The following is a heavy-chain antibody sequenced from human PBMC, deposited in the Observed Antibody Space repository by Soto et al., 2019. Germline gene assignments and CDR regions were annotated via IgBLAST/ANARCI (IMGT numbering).Heavy chain of an antibody. CDR3: ARASNKRGYSYGPDY. D-gene: IGHD5-18*01. CDR1: GSSISSGGSY. V-gene: IGHV4-39*07. J-gene: IGHJ4*02. CDR2: INHSGST. Sequence: SETLSLTCTVSGSSISSGGSYWTWIRQPRGKGLEWIGEINHSGSTNCNPSLKSRVTISVDTFKNQFSLKLSSVTAADSAVYYCARASNKRGYSYGPDYWGQGTLVTVS.